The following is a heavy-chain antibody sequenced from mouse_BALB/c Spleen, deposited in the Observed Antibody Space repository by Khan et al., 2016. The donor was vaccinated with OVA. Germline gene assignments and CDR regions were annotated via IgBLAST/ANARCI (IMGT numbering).Heavy chain of an antibody. J-gene: IGHJ3*01. CDR3: ARDCWFTY. CDR1: GFTFSNYG. Sequence: EVQLQESGGGLVKPGGSLKLSCAASGFTFSNYGVTWVRQTPEKRLEWVASISSGDTTYYPDSVKGRFTIFRDNARNILYLQMSSLRSEDTAMYYCARDCWFTYWGQGTLVTVSA. V-gene: IGHV5-6-5*01. CDR2: ISSGDTT.